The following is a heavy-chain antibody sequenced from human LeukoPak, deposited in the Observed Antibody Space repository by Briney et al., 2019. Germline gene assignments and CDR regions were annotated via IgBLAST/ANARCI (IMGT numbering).Heavy chain of an antibody. CDR1: GGSTGNYH. Sequence: SETLSLTCTVSGGSTGNYHWNWIRQPAGKGLEWIGRIYTSGSTNYNASLKSRVTVSLDTSEGHFSLKLKSVTAADTAMYYCAREVEGYGSGVFDIWGQGTMVTVSS. CDR3: AREVEGYGSGVFDI. V-gene: IGHV4-4*07. CDR2: IYTSGST. J-gene: IGHJ3*02. D-gene: IGHD3-10*01.